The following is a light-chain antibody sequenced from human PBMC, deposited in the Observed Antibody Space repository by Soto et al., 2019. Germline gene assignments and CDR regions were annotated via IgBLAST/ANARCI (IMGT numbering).Light chain of an antibody. CDR2: ATS. J-gene: IGKJ5*01. V-gene: IGKV1-39*01. CDR1: QSIGNY. Sequence: DIQMTQSPSSLSASVGDRVTITCRASQSIGNYLNWYQQKPGKAPKLLIYATSTLQSGVPSRFSGSGSGTDFTLTISYLQPEAFATYYCQQSSNTPITFGQGTRLEIK. CDR3: QQSSNTPIT.